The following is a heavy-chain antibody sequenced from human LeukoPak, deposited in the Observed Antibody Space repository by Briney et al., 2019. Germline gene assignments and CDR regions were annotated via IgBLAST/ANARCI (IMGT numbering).Heavy chain of an antibody. Sequence: PGGSLRLSCAASGFTFSSYAMSWVRQAPGKGLEWVSTISGSGGSTNYADSVKGRFTISRDNSKNTLYLQMNSLRAEDTAVYYCAKHQVYYMDVWGKGTTVTVSS. V-gene: IGHV3-23*01. J-gene: IGHJ6*03. CDR2: ISGSGGST. CDR3: AKHQVYYMDV. CDR1: GFTFSSYA.